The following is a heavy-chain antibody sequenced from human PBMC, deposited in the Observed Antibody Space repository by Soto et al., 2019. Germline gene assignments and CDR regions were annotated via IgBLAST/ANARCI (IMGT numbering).Heavy chain of an antibody. CDR2: IYHSGST. Sequence: QVQLQESGPGLVKPSGTLSLTCAVSSGSISSSNWWSWVRQPPGTGLEWIGEIYHSGSTNYNPTHKGRVTISVDKSKNQFSLKLSSVTAADTAVYYCARLGGYGCSSTSCYPEYYYYYYMDVWGKGTTVTVSS. V-gene: IGHV4-4*02. CDR1: SGSISSSNW. J-gene: IGHJ6*03. D-gene: IGHD2-2*01. CDR3: ARLGGYGCSSTSCYPEYYYYYYMDV.